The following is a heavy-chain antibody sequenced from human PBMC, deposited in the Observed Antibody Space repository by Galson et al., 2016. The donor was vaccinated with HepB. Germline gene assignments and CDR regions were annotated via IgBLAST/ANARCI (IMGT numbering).Heavy chain of an antibody. V-gene: IGHV3-7*03. Sequence: SLRLSCAASGFTFGDYVMGWFRQAPGKGLEWVANINRDGSEENSVDSVRGRFTISRDNARNSLYLQMYSLRAEDTAVYYCARDNTHYGSGSYFDAFDIWGQGTMVTVSS. CDR1: GFTFGDYV. CDR3: ARDNTHYGSGSYFDAFDI. CDR2: INRDGSEE. D-gene: IGHD3-10*01. J-gene: IGHJ3*02.